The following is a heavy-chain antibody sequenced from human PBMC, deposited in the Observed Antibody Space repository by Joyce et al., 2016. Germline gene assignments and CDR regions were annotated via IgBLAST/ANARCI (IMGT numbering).Heavy chain of an antibody. CDR1: GFSFNGYW. J-gene: IGHJ4*02. Sequence: EVQLVQSGAEVQKTGESLKFSCKSSGFSFNGYWIAWVRQMPGKGLEWMGNFSPGDSRTGYSPSFQGQVTISADKSINTAYLHWSSLKASDTAIYYCARVISHSHFDTWGQGTLVTVSS. CDR2: FSPGDSRT. CDR3: ARVISHSHFDT. D-gene: IGHD2-21*01. V-gene: IGHV5-51*01.